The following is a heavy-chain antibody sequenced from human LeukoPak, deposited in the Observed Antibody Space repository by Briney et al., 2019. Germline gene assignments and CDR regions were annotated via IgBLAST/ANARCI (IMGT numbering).Heavy chain of an antibody. V-gene: IGHV1-3*01. CDR3: ARSYIVVVPAVYFDY. D-gene: IGHD2-2*01. Sequence: ASVKVSCKTSGYTFSTYAIQWVRQAPGQRLEWMGWINVSDGNAKFSQKFQGRVTITRDTSSSSSYMKLSSLRSEDTAVYYCARSYIVVVPAVYFDYWGQGTLVTVSS. J-gene: IGHJ4*02. CDR1: GYTFSTYA. CDR2: INVSDGNA.